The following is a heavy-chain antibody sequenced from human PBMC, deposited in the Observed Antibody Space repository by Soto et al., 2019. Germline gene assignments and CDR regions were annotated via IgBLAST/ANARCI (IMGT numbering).Heavy chain of an antibody. CDR2: IYYSGST. J-gene: IGHJ4*02. CDR1: GGSVSSGSYY. Sequence: SETLSLTCTVSGGSVSSGSYYWSWIRQPPGKGLEWIGYIYYSGSTNYNPSLKSRVTISVDTSKNQFSLKLSSVTAADTAVYYCARVTYYDILTGYPLFLSHDYWGQGTLVTVSS. CDR3: ARVTYYDILTGYPLFLSHDY. V-gene: IGHV4-61*01. D-gene: IGHD3-9*01.